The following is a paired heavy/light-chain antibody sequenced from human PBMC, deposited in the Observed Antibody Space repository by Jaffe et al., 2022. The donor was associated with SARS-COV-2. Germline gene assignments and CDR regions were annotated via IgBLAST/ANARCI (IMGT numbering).Light chain of an antibody. J-gene: IGKJ2*01. V-gene: IGKV3-20*01. CDR2: GVS. CDR1: QSVSSSS. Sequence: EIVLTQSPGILSLSPGERATLSCRTSQSVSSSSLGWYQQKPGQAPRLLIYGVSSRATGIPDRFSGSGSGTDFTLTINRLEPEDFAVYYCQQYGSSPYTFGQGTNLEIK. CDR3: QQYGSSPYT.
Heavy chain of an antibody. J-gene: IGHJ4*02. CDR3: ARIFDY. CDR2: ISPSGTTI. V-gene: IGHV3-48*01. Sequence: EVQLVESGGGLVQPGGSLRLSCAASGFTFGSVSMNWVRQAPGKGLEWVSYISPSGTTIYYADSVKGRFTISRDIAKNSLYLQMNSLRAEDTAVYYCARIFDYWGQGTLVTVSS. CDR1: GFTFGSVS.